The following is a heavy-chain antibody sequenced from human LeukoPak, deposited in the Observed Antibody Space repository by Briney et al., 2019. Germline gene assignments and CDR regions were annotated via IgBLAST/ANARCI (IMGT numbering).Heavy chain of an antibody. Sequence: GASVKVSCKASGYTFTGYYMHWVRQAPGQGLEWMGWINPNSGVTNYAQKFQGRVTMTRDTSISTAYMELSRLRSDDTAVYYCARGALYNWNYVLFDYWGQGTLVTVSS. D-gene: IGHD1-7*01. CDR3: ARGALYNWNYVLFDY. J-gene: IGHJ4*02. CDR2: INPNSGVT. V-gene: IGHV1-2*02. CDR1: GYTFTGYY.